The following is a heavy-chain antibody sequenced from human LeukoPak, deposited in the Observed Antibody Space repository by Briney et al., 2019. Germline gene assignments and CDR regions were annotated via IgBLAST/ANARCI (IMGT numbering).Heavy chain of an antibody. Sequence: GGSLRLSCAASGLTFSRYNMNWVRQAPGRGLEWVSSIGTSSNNIYYTDSVKGRFTISRDNAKNSLYLQVDSLRVEDTAVYFCASGTVGNYALDYWGQGTLVTVSS. CDR1: GLTFSRYN. J-gene: IGHJ4*02. CDR2: IGTSSNNI. CDR3: ASGTVGNYALDY. V-gene: IGHV3-21*01. D-gene: IGHD1-7*01.